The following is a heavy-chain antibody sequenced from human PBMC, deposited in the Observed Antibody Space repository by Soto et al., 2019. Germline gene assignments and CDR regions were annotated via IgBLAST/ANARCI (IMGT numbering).Heavy chain of an antibody. D-gene: IGHD5-18*01. J-gene: IGHJ4*02. CDR3: AKDKLYTAMVTGYFDY. CDR2: ISGSGGST. V-gene: IGHV3-23*01. CDR1: GFTFSSYA. Sequence: EVQLLESGGGLVQPGGSLRLSCAASGFTFSSYAMSWVRQAPGKGLEWVSAISGSGGSTYYADSVKGRFTISRDNSKNTLYLQMNSLRAEDTAVYYRAKDKLYTAMVTGYFDYWGQGTLVTVSS.